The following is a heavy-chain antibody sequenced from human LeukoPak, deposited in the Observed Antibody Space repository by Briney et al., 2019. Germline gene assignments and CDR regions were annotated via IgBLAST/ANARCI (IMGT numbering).Heavy chain of an antibody. CDR1: GGSISSGSYY. D-gene: IGHD1-26*01. V-gene: IGHV4-30-4*01. J-gene: IGHJ4*02. CDR2: IYYSGST. Sequence: PSETLSLTCTVSGGSISSGSYYWSWIRQPPGKGLEWIGYIYYSGSTYYNPSLKSRVTISVDTSKNQFSLKLSSVTAADTAVYYCARVLVGATGYYLFDYWGQGTLVTVSS. CDR3: ARVLVGATGYYLFDY.